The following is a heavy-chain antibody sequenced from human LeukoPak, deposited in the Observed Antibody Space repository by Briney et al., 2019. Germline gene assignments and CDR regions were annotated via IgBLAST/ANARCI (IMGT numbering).Heavy chain of an antibody. D-gene: IGHD3-10*01. V-gene: IGHV3-23*01. CDR3: AKDRAPMVRGVIRNY. CDR2: SSGIGGRP. Sequence: GGSLRLSCAASGVTFSSYAMSWVRQAPGKGLEWVSASSGIGGRPYYSDSGKGRFTIYRDNSKNTLYLQMNSLRAEDTAVYYCAKDRAPMVRGVIRNYWGQGTLVTVSS. CDR1: GVTFSSYA. J-gene: IGHJ4*02.